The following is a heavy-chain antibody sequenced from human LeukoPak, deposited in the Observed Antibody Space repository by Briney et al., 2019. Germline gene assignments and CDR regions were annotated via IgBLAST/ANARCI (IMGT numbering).Heavy chain of an antibody. CDR3: ARGAMVKIDY. J-gene: IGHJ4*02. CDR1: GGSFSGYY. V-gene: IGHV4-34*01. D-gene: IGHD5-18*01. Sequence: SETLSLTCAVYGGSFSGYYWSWIRQPPGKGLEWIGEINHSGSTNYNPSLKSRGTISVDTSKNQFSLKLSSVTAADTAVYYCARGAMVKIDYWGQGTLVTVSS. CDR2: INHSGST.